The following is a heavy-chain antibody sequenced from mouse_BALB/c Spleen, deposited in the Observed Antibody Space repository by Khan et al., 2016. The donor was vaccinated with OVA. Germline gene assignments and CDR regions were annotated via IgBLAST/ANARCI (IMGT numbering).Heavy chain of an antibody. J-gene: IGHJ4*01. CDR2: IWAGGST. D-gene: IGHD2-10*02. CDR1: GFSLTSYG. V-gene: IGHV2-9*02. CDR3: AREYGNSHYAMGY. Sequence: QMQLEESGPGLVAPSQSLSITCTVSGFSLTSYGVHWARQPPGKGLEWLGVIWAGGSTNYNSALMSRLSISKDNSKSQVFLKMSSLQTDDTAMYYCAREYGNSHYAMGYWGQGTSVTVSS.